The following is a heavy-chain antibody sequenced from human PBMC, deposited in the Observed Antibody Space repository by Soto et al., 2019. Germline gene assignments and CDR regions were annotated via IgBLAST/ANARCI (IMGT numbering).Heavy chain of an antibody. Sequence: SETLSLTCTFSGGSVSSGSYYWSWIRQPPGKGLEWIGYIYYSGSTNYNPSLKSRVTISVDTSKNQFSLKLSSVTAADTAVYYCARDDVLIGSHDYYYYGMDVWGQGTTVTVSS. CDR2: IYYSGST. J-gene: IGHJ6*02. V-gene: IGHV4-61*01. CDR3: ARDDVLIGSHDYYYYGMDV. CDR1: GGSVSSGSYY. D-gene: IGHD6-13*01.